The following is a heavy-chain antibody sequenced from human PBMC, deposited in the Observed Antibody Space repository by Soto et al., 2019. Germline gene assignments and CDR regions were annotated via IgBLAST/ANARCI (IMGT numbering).Heavy chain of an antibody. CDR3: ARGGYDLNFLYYFDY. CDR1: GGSISSYY. CDR2: IYYSGST. V-gene: IGHV4-59*01. D-gene: IGHD5-12*01. Sequence: PSETLSLTCTVSGGSISSYYWSWIRQPPGKGLEWIGYIYYSGSTNYNPSLKSRVTISVDTSKNQFSLKLSSVTAADTAVYYCARGGYDLNFLYYFDYWGQGTLVTVSS. J-gene: IGHJ4*02.